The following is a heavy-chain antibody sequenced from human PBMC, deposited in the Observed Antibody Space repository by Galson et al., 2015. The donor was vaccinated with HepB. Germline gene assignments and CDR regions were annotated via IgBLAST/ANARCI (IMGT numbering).Heavy chain of an antibody. Sequence: SLRLSCAASGFIFSSYAMSWVRQAPGKGLEWVSAISANTYYTYNADSVKGRFTVSRDNSKNTLYLQMTSLRAEDTAVYYCAKDKVAMAGLYYFDSWGQGTLVTVSS. D-gene: IGHD5-24*01. J-gene: IGHJ4*02. CDR3: AKDKVAMAGLYYFDS. V-gene: IGHV3-23*01. CDR2: ISANTYYT. CDR1: GFIFSSYA.